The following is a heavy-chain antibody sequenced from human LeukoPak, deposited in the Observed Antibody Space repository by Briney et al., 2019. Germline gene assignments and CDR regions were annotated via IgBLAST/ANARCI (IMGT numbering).Heavy chain of an antibody. CDR3: ARGYYDSRGYSNTFDI. J-gene: IGHJ3*02. CDR1: GASISSSN. CDR2: INYSGNT. V-gene: IGHV4-59*01. Sequence: SETLSLTCAVSGASISSSNWSWIRHPPRTGREWVWYINYSGNTKYNPSLESRVTISVDASNNQFSLRLSSVTAADTAFYYCARGYYDSRGYSNTFDIWGQGTLVTVSS. D-gene: IGHD3-22*01.